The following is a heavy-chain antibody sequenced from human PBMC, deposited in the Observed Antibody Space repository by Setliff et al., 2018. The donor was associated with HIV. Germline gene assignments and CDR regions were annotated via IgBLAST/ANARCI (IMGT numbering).Heavy chain of an antibody. CDR3: AGGPGTTSIDY. CDR1: GGSFSAYY. Sequence: SETLSLTCGVYGGSFSAYYWGWIRQPPGKGLEWIGSVSYSGSTYYNPSLTSRVTISLDASRNQFSLELISVTAADTAVYYCAGGPGTTSIDYWAQGTLVTVSS. J-gene: IGHJ4*02. V-gene: IGHV4-34*01. CDR2: VSYSGST. D-gene: IGHD1-26*01.